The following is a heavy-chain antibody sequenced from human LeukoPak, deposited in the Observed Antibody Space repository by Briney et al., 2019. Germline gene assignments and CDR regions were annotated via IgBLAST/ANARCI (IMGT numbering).Heavy chain of an antibody. CDR3: AKDRYSYAFEYSDS. Sequence: GGSLRLSCAASGFTFSSYGMHWVRQAPGKGLDWVADISNDGSKKYYADSVKGRFTISRDNSKNTLSLQVSSLRAEDTAVYYCAKDRYSYAFEYSDSWGQGTLVTVSS. D-gene: IGHD5-18*01. CDR1: GFTFSSYG. J-gene: IGHJ4*02. V-gene: IGHV3-30*18. CDR2: ISNDGSKK.